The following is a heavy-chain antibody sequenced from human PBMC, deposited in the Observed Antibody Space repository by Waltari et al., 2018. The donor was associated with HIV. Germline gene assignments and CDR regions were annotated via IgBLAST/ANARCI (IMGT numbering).Heavy chain of an antibody. CDR2: IQDSGRT. Sequence: QVQLQESGPGLVKPSQTLSLTCSVSGCSISGGTDYWSWIRQHPGLGLEWIGYIQDSGRTYSNPALKSRVTISVDTSKNRFSLKLSSVTAADTAVYYCSRLTTFYFDYWGQGTLVTVSS. J-gene: IGHJ4*02. D-gene: IGHD3-16*01. V-gene: IGHV4-31*03. CDR1: GCSISGGTDY. CDR3: SRLTTFYFDY.